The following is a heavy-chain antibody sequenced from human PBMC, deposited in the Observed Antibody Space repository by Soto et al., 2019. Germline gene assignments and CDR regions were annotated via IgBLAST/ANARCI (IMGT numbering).Heavy chain of an antibody. Sequence: ASVKVSCKASGYTFTGYYMHWVRQAPGQGLEWMGWINPNSGGTNYAQKFQGWVTMTRDTSISTAYMELSRLRSDDTAVYYCARVGGRYSSGTDWFDPWGQGTLVTVYS. CDR2: INPNSGGT. V-gene: IGHV1-2*04. CDR1: GYTFTGYY. D-gene: IGHD6-19*01. CDR3: ARVGGRYSSGTDWFDP. J-gene: IGHJ5*02.